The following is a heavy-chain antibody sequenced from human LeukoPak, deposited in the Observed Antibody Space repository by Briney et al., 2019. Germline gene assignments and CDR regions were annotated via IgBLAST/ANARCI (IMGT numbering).Heavy chain of an antibody. CDR3: ARLEVVTNPRYYYDSSGYYLRYNY. CDR2: IYPGDSDT. CDR1: GYSFTSYW. V-gene: IGHV5-51*01. D-gene: IGHD3-22*01. Sequence: HGESLKISCKGSGYSFTSYWIGWVRQMPGKGLEWMGIIYPGDSDTRYSPSFQGQVTISADKSISTAYLQWSSLKASDTAMYYCARLEVVTNPRYYYDSSGYYLRYNYWGQGTLVTVSS. J-gene: IGHJ4*02.